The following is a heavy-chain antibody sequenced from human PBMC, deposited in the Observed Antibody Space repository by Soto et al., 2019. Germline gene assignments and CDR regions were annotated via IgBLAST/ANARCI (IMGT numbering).Heavy chain of an antibody. J-gene: IGHJ3*02. CDR3: AREGELLFGDETFDI. CDR2: IHYNGDT. D-gene: IGHD1-26*01. Sequence: QVQLQESGPGPVKPSETLSLTCSVSGGSIKSYYWTWIRQPPGKGLEWIGYIHYNGDTNYNPSLESRVTMSMDTSKNQFSLKLTSVSAADTAVYYCAREGELLFGDETFDIWGQGTMVSVSS. V-gene: IGHV4-59*01. CDR1: GGSIKSYY.